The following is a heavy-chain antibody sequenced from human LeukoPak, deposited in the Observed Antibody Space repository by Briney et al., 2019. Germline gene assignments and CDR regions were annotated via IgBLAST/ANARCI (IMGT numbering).Heavy chain of an antibody. CDR2: ISSSSSYI. V-gene: IGHV3-21*01. D-gene: IGHD6-25*01. CDR3: ARGMRQIDDAFDL. CDR1: GFTFSSYS. J-gene: IGHJ3*01. Sequence: GGSLRLSCAASGFTFSSYSMNWVRQAPGKGLEWVSSISSSSSYIYYADSVKGRFTISRDNAKNSLYLQMNSLRAEDTAMYYCARGMRQIDDAFDLWGQGTMVTVSS.